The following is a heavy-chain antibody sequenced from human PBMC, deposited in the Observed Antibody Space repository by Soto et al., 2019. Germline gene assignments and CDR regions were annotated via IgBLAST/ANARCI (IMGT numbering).Heavy chain of an antibody. V-gene: IGHV3-11*06. CDR2: ISTRSTYT. J-gene: IGHJ6*02. Sequence: QVLLVESGGGLVKAGGSLRLSCAASGFIFSDYYMSWVRQTPGKGLEWISYISTRSTYTNYADSVKGRFTISRDNTKNSLYLQMDSLRVEATAVYYCARDLAWKRGQVGRYYYGMDVWGQGTTVNVSS. D-gene: IGHD1-1*01. CDR1: GFIFSDYY. CDR3: ARDLAWKRGQVGRYYYGMDV.